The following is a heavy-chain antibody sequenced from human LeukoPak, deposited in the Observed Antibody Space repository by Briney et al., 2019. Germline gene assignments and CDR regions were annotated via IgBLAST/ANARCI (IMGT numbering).Heavy chain of an antibody. Sequence: ASVKVSCKASGYTFTSYYMHWVRQAPGQGLEWMGIINPSGGSTSYAQKFQGRVSMTRDTSTSTVYMELSSLRSEDTAVYYCARGKVPYSSTPQNFDYWGQGTLVTVSS. D-gene: IGHD6-13*01. J-gene: IGHJ4*02. CDR2: INPSGGST. CDR3: ARGKVPYSSTPQNFDY. CDR1: GYTFTSYY. V-gene: IGHV1-46*01.